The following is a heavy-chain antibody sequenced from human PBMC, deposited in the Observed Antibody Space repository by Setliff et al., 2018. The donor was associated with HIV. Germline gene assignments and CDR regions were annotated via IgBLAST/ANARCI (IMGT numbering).Heavy chain of an antibody. CDR2: IHHSGST. V-gene: IGHV4-31*03. D-gene: IGHD3-16*02. CDR3: ASGRVRQSGNFGGVIVLPPFDY. Sequence: SETLSLTCTVSGGSISDSDFYWSWVRQHPGKALEWIGYIHHSGSTFYNPSLKSRLTMSVDTSKSHFSLRLSSVTAADTAVYYYASGRVRQSGNFGGVIVLPPFDYWGQGTLVTVSS. CDR1: GGSISDSDFY. J-gene: IGHJ4*02.